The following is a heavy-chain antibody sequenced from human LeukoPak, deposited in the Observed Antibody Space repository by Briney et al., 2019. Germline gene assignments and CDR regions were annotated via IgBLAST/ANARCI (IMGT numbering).Heavy chain of an antibody. CDR2: VSTSGTT. V-gene: IGHV4-4*07. CDR1: GGSISTYY. CDR3: ARGSYYDTLTGYYRGSFDS. J-gene: IGHJ4*02. Sequence: SETLSLTCTVSGGSISTYYWSWIRQPAEKGLEWIGRVSTSGTTQYNPSFKSRVTMSVDTPSNQFSLKLSPVTAADTAVYYCARGSYYDTLTGYYRGSFDSWGQGTLVTVSS. D-gene: IGHD3-9*01.